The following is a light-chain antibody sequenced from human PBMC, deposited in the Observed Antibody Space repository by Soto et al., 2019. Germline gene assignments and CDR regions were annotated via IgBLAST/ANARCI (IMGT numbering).Light chain of an antibody. CDR2: GAS. Sequence: VVTRSPCSLSVSPCESVTLSFRASQSVTSNLAWHQQKPGQAPRLLIYGASTRATGVPDRFSGSGSGTEFTLTISSLQAADFAVYHCQHYHNWPITLGQGTRLEI. J-gene: IGKJ5*01. V-gene: IGKV3-15*01. CDR1: QSVTSN. CDR3: QHYHNWPIT.